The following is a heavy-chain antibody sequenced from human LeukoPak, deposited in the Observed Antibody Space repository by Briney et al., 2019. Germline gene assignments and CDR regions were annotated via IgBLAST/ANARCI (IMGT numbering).Heavy chain of an antibody. Sequence: PSETLSLTCTVSGGSISSYYWSWIRQPPGKGLEWIGYIYYSGSTNYNPSLKSRVTISVDTSKNQSSLKLSSVTAADTAVYYCARPVGSGSQRGWFDPWGQGTLVTVSS. CDR3: ARPVGSGSQRGWFDP. V-gene: IGHV4-59*01. D-gene: IGHD6-19*01. CDR2: IYYSGST. CDR1: GGSISSYY. J-gene: IGHJ5*02.